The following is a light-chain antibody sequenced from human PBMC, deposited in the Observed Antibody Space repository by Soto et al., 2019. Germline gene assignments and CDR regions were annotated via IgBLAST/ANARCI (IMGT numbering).Light chain of an antibody. CDR1: QNINDW. V-gene: IGKV1-5*03. Sequence: IQMTQSPSTLSAPVGDIVTIPCRASQNINDWLAWYQQKPGEAPKLLISKASDLESGVPSRFSGYGSGTDFTLTIGSLQPEDFATYYCQESYSTPRTFGQGTKVDIK. CDR3: QESYSTPRT. J-gene: IGKJ1*01. CDR2: KAS.